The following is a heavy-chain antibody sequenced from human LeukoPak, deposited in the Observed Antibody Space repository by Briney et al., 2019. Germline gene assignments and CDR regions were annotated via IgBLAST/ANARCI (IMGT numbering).Heavy chain of an antibody. CDR2: IFYSGAT. CDR1: GGSISDNY. D-gene: IGHD1-26*01. V-gene: IGHV4-59*01. J-gene: IGHJ3*02. CDR3: ARNINFVGTTNNDAFDI. Sequence: PSETLSLTCTVSGGSISDNYWSWIRQPPGKGLEWLSYIFYSGATKYNPSLKSRVTTSFDTSRKQFSLRLSSVTAADTAVYYCARNINFVGTTNNDAFDIWGQGPMVTVS.